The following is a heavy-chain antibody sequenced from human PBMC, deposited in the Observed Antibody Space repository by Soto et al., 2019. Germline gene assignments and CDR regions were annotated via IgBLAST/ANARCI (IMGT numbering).Heavy chain of an antibody. J-gene: IGHJ4*02. D-gene: IGHD1-20*01. Sequence: GSLRLSCAASGFNVGAFAVNWVRQAPGKGLEWVSGISVSDAFIYYADSVRGRFSISRDASENILYLQMNSLRVDDTALYYCTRETVAGITGLDYWGPGTLVTVSS. CDR1: GFNVGAFA. CDR3: TRETVAGITGLDY. V-gene: IGHV3-23*01. CDR2: ISVSDAFI.